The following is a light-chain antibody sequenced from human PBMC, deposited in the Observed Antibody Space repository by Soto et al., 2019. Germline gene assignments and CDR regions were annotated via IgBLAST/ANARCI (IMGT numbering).Light chain of an antibody. CDR3: QQYATSPRT. CDR2: GAS. J-gene: IGKJ1*01. V-gene: IGKV3-20*01. Sequence: EIVMTQSPVTLSLSPGERATLSCRASQSVSSNHLAWYQHKPGQAPRLLIYGASSRATGIPDRFSGSGSGTDFTLTINRLEPEDFAVYYCQQYATSPRTFGQGTKV. CDR1: QSVSSNH.